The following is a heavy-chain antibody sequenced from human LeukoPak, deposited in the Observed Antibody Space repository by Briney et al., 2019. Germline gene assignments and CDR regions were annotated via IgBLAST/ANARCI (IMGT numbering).Heavy chain of an antibody. CDR2: IHSGGRA. J-gene: IGHJ6*04. Sequence: GGSLRLSCAASGFTVSSNYMSWVRQAPGKGLEWVSVIHSGGRAYYADSVKGRFTTSRDNSKNTLDLQMNSLSVEDTAVYYCVGVETITMVRGASGDVWGKGTTVTVSS. D-gene: IGHD3-10*01. CDR3: VGVETITMVRGASGDV. V-gene: IGHV3-66*02. CDR1: GFTVSSNY.